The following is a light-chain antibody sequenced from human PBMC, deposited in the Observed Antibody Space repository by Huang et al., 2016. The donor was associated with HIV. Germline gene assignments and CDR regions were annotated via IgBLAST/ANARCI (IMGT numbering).Light chain of an antibody. CDR2: ATS. V-gene: IGKV1-NL1*01. CDR1: QGISNS. J-gene: IGKJ1*01. Sequence: DIQMTQSPSSLSASVGDRVTITCRASQGISNSVAWYQQRPGKAPKLILYATSRLETGAPSRFSGSRSGTEYTLAISSLQPEELATYYCQKYDNNPPWTFGQGTKVEIK. CDR3: QKYDNNPPWT.